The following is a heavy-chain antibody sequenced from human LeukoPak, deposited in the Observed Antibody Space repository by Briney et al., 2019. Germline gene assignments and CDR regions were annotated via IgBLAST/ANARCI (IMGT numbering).Heavy chain of an antibody. D-gene: IGHD3-9*01. CDR1: GGSISSSSYY. Sequence: SETLSLTCTVSGGSISSSSYYWGWIRQPPGKGLEWIGSIYYSGSTYYNPSLKSRVTISVDTSKNQFSLKLSSVTAADTAVYYCARRLRYFDRFRAEAAGYFDYWGQGTLVTVSS. CDR3: ARRLRYFDRFRAEAAGYFDY. CDR2: IYYSGST. J-gene: IGHJ4*02. V-gene: IGHV4-39*01.